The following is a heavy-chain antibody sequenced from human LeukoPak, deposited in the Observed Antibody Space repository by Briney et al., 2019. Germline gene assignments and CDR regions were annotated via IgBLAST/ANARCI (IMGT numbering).Heavy chain of an antibody. V-gene: IGHV3-30*18. CDR2: ISYDGSNK. CDR3: AKWGLGYCSSTSCSELDY. Sequence: GGSLRLSCAASGFTFSSYGMHWVRQAPGKGLEWVAVISYDGSNKYYADSAKGRFTISRDNSKNTLYLQMNSLRAEDTAVYYCAKWGLGYCSSTSCSELDYWGQGTLVTVSS. CDR1: GFTFSSYG. D-gene: IGHD2-2*01. J-gene: IGHJ4*02.